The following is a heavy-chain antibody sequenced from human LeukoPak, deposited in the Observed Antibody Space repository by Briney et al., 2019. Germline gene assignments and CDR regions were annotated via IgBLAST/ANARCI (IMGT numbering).Heavy chain of an antibody. Sequence: GASVKVSCKASGYTFTGYYMHWVRQAPGQGLEWMGWINPNSGGTNYAQKFQGRVSMTRDTSISTAYMELSRLRSDDTAMYYCARDPVVVVPAAMVGDGVPWFDPWGQGTLVTVSS. V-gene: IGHV1-2*02. CDR2: INPNSGGT. D-gene: IGHD2-2*01. CDR1: GYTFTGYY. J-gene: IGHJ5*02. CDR3: ARDPVVVVPAAMVGDGVPWFDP.